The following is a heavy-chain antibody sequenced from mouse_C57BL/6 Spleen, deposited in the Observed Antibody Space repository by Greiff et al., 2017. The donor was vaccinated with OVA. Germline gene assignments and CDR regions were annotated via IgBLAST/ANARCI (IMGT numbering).Heavy chain of an antibody. D-gene: IGHD2-12*01. V-gene: IGHV1-26*01. CDR1: GYTFTDYY. J-gene: IGHJ1*03. Sequence: VQLQQSGPELVKPGASVTISCKASGYTFTDYYMNWVKQSHGQSLEWIGDINPNTGGTSYNQKFKGKATLTVDKSSSTAYMELRSLTSEDSAVYYCARGAYYRYFDVWGTGTTVTVSS. CDR3: ARGAYYRYFDV. CDR2: INPNTGGT.